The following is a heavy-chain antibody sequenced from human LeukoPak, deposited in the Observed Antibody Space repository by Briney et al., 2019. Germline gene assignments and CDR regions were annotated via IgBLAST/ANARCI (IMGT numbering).Heavy chain of an antibody. CDR2: INHSGST. J-gene: IGHJ6*02. Sequence: PSGTLSLTCAVYGGSFSGYYWSWIRQPPGKGLEWIGEINHSGSTNYNPSLKSRVTISVDTSKNQFSLKLSSVTAADTAVYYCARGCGSSWSYYYYGMDVWGQGTTVTVSS. V-gene: IGHV4-34*01. CDR3: ARGCGSSWSYYYYGMDV. D-gene: IGHD6-13*01. CDR1: GGSFSGYY.